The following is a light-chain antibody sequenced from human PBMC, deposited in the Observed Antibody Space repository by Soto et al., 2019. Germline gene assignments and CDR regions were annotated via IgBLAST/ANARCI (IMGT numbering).Light chain of an antibody. CDR2: DAS. CDR3: QQRSTWPFLT. J-gene: IGKJ4*01. Sequence: EIVCTQSPATLSLSPGERATLACRASQRVSRYLARYQQKPGQAPRLLIYDASNRATGIPARFSDSGSGTDLTLSMTRLELEGFAAYYCQQRSTWPFLTFGAGTKGAIK. CDR1: QRVSRY. V-gene: IGKV3-11*01.